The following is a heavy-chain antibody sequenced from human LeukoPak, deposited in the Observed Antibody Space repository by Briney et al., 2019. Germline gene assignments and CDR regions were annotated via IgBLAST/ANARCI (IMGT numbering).Heavy chain of an antibody. J-gene: IGHJ4*02. CDR3: ARHHDYGDYATTYYFDY. D-gene: IGHD4-17*01. V-gene: IGHV4-59*08. Sequence: SETLSLTCTVSGGSISSYYWSWIRQPPGKGLEWVGYIYYSGSTNYNPSLKSRVTISVDTSKNQFSLKLSSVTAADTAVYYCARHHDYGDYATTYYFDYWGQGTLVTVSS. CDR1: GGSISSYY. CDR2: IYYSGST.